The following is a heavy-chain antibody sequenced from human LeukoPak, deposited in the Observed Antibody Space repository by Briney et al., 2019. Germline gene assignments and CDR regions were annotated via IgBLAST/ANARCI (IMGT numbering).Heavy chain of an antibody. Sequence: PSETXXLTCXVSGGSIXXXXWGXXXQXXGXGXEWXGXXXYSGSTYYNPSLKSRVTISVDTSKNQFSLKLSSVTAADTAVYYCATLTPRGIAVAGSRRLLDYWGQGTLVTVSS. CDR3: ATLTPRGIAVAGSRRLLDY. CDR2: XXYSGST. J-gene: IGHJ4*02. D-gene: IGHD6-19*01. V-gene: IGHV4-39*01. CDR1: GGSIXXXX.